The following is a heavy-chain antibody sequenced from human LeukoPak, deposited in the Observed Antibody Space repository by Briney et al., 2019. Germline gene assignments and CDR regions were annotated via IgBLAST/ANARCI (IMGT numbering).Heavy chain of an antibody. CDR3: ARDKSSWYSGDYYYYMDV. Sequence: SETLSLTGTVSGGSISSYYWSWIRQPAGKGLEWIGRIYTSGSTNYNPSLKSRVTMSVDTSKNQFSLKLSSVTAADTAVYYCARDKSSWYSGDYYYYMDVWGKGTTVTVSS. D-gene: IGHD6-13*01. CDR1: GGSISSYY. CDR2: IYTSGST. V-gene: IGHV4-4*07. J-gene: IGHJ6*03.